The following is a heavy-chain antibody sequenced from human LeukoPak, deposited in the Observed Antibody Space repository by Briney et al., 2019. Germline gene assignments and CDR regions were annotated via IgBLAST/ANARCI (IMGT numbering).Heavy chain of an antibody. J-gene: IGHJ4*02. CDR2: IYYSGST. D-gene: IGHD3-10*01. V-gene: IGHV4-30-4*08. CDR1: GGSISSGDYY. Sequence: PSETLSLTCTVSGGSISSGDYYSSWIRQPPGKGLEWIVYIYYSGSTYYNSSLKSRVTTSVDTSKNQFSLKLSSVTAADTAVYYCARDQSKNGSGLDYWGQGTLVTVSS. CDR3: ARDQSKNGSGLDY.